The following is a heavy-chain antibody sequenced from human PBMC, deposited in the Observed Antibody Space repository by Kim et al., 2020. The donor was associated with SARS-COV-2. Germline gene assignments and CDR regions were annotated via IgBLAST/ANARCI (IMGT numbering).Heavy chain of an antibody. CDR3: ARGIRYFRA. J-gene: IGHJ5*02. D-gene: IGHD3-9*01. CDR2: ISGSGGIT. V-gene: IGHV3-23*01. CDR1: GFTFDNYA. Sequence: GGSLRLSCAASGFTFDNYAVSWVRQAPGKGLEWVSGISGSGGITYYADSVKGRFTISRDNSKNTLSLQMNSLRAEDTAIYYCARGIRYFRAWGQGTLVTVSS.